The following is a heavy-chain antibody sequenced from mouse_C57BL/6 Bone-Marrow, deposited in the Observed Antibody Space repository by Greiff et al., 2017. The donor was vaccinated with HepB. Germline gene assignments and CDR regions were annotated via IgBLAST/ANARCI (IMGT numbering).Heavy chain of an antibody. D-gene: IGHD2-1*01. J-gene: IGHJ4*01. CDR2: ISNGGGST. CDR3: ASLYGNYGAMDY. V-gene: IGHV5-12*01. CDR1: GFTFSDYY. Sequence: EVNVVESGGGLVQPGGSLKLSCAASGFTFSDYYMYWVRQTPEKRLEWVAYISNGGGSTYYPDTVKGRFTISRDNAKNTLYLQMSRLKSEDTAMYYCASLYGNYGAMDYWGQGTSVTVSS.